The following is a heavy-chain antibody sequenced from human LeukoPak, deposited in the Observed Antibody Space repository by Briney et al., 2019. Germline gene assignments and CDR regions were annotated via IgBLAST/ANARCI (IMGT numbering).Heavy chain of an antibody. V-gene: IGHV3-23*01. CDR3: TTSGTPFEY. J-gene: IGHJ4*02. CDR2: VRGSDAST. Sequence: GGSLRLSCAASGFTFSSYAMNWVRQAPGKGLEWVSAVRGSDASTSYADSVKGRFTISRDNSKNTLYLQMNSLRAEDTAVYYCTTSGTPFEYWGQGTLVTVSS. CDR1: GFTFSSYA. D-gene: IGHD3-10*01.